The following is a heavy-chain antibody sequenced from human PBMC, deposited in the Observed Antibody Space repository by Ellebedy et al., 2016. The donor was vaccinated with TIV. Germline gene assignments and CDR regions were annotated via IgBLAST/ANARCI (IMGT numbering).Heavy chain of an antibody. D-gene: IGHD3-16*01. J-gene: IGHJ6*02. CDR2: ISSSSSYI. CDR1: GFTFSSYS. CDR3: PRVEVIGYGMDV. V-gene: IGHV3-21*01. Sequence: PGGSLRLSCAASGFTFSSYSMNRVRKAPGKGLEWVSSISSSSSYIYYADSVKGRFTISRDNAKNSLYLQMNSLRAEDTAVYYCPRVEVIGYGMDVWGQGTTVTVSS.